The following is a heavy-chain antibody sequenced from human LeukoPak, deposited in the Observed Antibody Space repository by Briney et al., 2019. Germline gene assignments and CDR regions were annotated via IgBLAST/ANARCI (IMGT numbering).Heavy chain of an antibody. J-gene: IGHJ4*02. CDR3: ARAPDSSGYYYYFDY. CDR2: ISYGGNNQ. Sequence: GRSLRLSCGPSGFTFSRYAMNWVRQAPGQGLEWVAIISYGGNNQYYAESVKGRFTISRDNTKNTVYLQMNSLRPEDTAVYYCARAPDSSGYYYYFDYWGQGALVTVSS. CDR1: GFTFSRYA. V-gene: IGHV3-30-3*01. D-gene: IGHD3-22*01.